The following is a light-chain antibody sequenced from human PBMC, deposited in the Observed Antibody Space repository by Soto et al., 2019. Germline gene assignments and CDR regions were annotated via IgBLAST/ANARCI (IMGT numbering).Light chain of an antibody. CDR2: EVS. CDR1: SSDVWDYHY. CDR3: SSYAGSLDI. J-gene: IGLJ1*01. Sequence: QSALTQPPSASGSPGQSVTIACTGTSSDVWDYHYVSWYQQHPGKAPKLMIYEVSKRPSWVPDRFSGSKSGNTASLTVSGLQAEDEADYYCSSYAGSLDIFGTGTKLTV. V-gene: IGLV2-8*01.